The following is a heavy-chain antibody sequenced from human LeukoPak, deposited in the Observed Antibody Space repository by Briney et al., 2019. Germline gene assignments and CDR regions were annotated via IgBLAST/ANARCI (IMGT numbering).Heavy chain of an antibody. D-gene: IGHD3-3*01. J-gene: IGHJ6*03. CDR3: ARDSQPPGERFLEWLRRDYYYYYMDV. Sequence: PGGSLRLSCAASGFTFSSYVMSWVRQAPGKGLEYVSAISSNGGSTYYANSVKGRFTISRDNSKNTLYLQMGSLRAEDMAVYYCARDSQPPGERFLEWLRRDYYYYYMDVWGKGTTVTVSS. CDR2: ISSNGGST. V-gene: IGHV3-64*01. CDR1: GFTFSSYV.